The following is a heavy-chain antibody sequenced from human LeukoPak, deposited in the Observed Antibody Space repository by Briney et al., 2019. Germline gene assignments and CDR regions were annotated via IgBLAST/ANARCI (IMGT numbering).Heavy chain of an antibody. D-gene: IGHD3-16*02. V-gene: IGHV3-74*01. CDR1: GFIFNKHA. CDR3: TRGTAGYHSSYFNY. J-gene: IGHJ4*02. Sequence: GGSLRLSCAASGFIFNKHAMSWVRQAPGKGLVWVSRINSDGSATAYADSVKGRFTISRDNAENTLYLQMNSLRAEDTAVYYCTRGTAGYHSSYFNYWGQGTLVTVSS. CDR2: INSDGSAT.